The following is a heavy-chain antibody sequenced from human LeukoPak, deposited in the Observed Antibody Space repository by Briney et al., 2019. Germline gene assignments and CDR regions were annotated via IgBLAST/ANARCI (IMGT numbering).Heavy chain of an antibody. J-gene: IGHJ4*02. CDR1: GFTFTSYS. Sequence: GGSLRLSCAASGFTFTSYSMNWVRQAPGKGLEWVSYISSSGRPIYYADSVKGRFTISRDNAKNSLYLQMNSLRSEDTAVYYYAREREHDYGTDYWGQGTLVTVSS. V-gene: IGHV3-48*01. D-gene: IGHD4-17*01. CDR3: AREREHDYGTDY. CDR2: ISSSGRPI.